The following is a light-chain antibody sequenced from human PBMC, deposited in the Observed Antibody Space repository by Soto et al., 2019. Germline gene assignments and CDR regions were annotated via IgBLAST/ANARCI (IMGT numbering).Light chain of an antibody. CDR1: QNIRTW. CDR3: QQYDNYSA. CDR2: KAS. Sequence: DIQMTQSPSTLSASVGDRVTFTCRASQNIRTWLAWYQQKPGQAPRLLIYKASSLESGVPSRFSGSGSGTEFTLTISSLQPDDSATYYCQQYDNYSAFGGGTKVDIK. J-gene: IGKJ4*01. V-gene: IGKV1-5*03.